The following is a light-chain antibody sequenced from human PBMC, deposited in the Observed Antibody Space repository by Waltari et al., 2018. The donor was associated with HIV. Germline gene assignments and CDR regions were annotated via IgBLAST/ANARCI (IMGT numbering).Light chain of an antibody. J-gene: IGLJ2*01. CDR2: SNN. Sequence: QSVLTQPPSASGTPGQRVTISCSGSSSNIGSNTVNWYQQLPGTPPKLLIYSNNQRPSGVPDRFSGSKSGTSASRAISGLQSEDEADYYCAAWDDSLNGVVFGGGTKLTVL. CDR3: AAWDDSLNGVV. CDR1: SSNIGSNT. V-gene: IGLV1-44*01.